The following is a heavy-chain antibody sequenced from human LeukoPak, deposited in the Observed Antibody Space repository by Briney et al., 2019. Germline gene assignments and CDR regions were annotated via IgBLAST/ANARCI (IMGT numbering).Heavy chain of an antibody. CDR3: ARGYSSSWRRFPNFDY. V-gene: IGHV1-8*02. CDR2: MNPNSGNT. Sequence: ASVKVSCKASGYTFTGYYMHWVRQAPGQGLEWMGWMNPNSGNTGYAQKFQGRVTLTRNTSISTAYMELSSLRSEDTAVYYCARGYSSSWRRFPNFDYWGQGTLVTVSS. D-gene: IGHD6-13*01. CDR1: GYTFTGYY. J-gene: IGHJ4*02.